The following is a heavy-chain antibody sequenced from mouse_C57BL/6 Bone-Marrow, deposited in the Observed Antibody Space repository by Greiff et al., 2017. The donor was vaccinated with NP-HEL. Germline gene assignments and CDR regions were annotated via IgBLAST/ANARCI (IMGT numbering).Heavy chain of an antibody. Sequence: QVQLQQSGAELVMPGASVKLSCKASGYTFTSYWMHWVKQRPGQGLEWIGEIDPSDSYTNYNQKFKGKSTLTVDKSSSTAYMQLSSLTSEDSAVYYCARMDGRPWFAYWGQGTLVTVSA. V-gene: IGHV1-69*01. J-gene: IGHJ3*01. CDR3: ARMDGRPWFAY. CDR1: GYTFTSYW. CDR2: IDPSDSYT.